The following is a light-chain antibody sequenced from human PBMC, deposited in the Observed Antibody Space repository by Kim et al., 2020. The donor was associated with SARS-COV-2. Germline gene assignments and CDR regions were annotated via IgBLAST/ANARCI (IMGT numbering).Light chain of an antibody. CDR2: NVT. J-gene: IGLJ1*01. Sequence: QSITISCTGTTNDVSGFNGVSWYQQHPGKAPKLIFFNVTKRPSGVSKRFSGSRAGNTASLTISGLQAADEADYYCSSYITRTGLYVFGAGTKVTVL. CDR1: TNDVSGFNG. V-gene: IGLV2-14*03. CDR3: SSYITRTGLYV.